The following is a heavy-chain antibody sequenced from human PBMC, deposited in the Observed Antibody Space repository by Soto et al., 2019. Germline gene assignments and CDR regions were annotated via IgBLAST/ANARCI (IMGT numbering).Heavy chain of an antibody. J-gene: IGHJ4*02. V-gene: IGHV1-69*08. CDR3: AREEYYYGSGAFFDY. Sequence: QVQLVQSGAEVKKPGSSVEVCCKASGGTFSSYTMSWVRQAPGQGLEWMGRIIPILGIANYAQKFQGRVTITADKSTSTAYMELSSLRSEDTAVYYCAREEYYYGSGAFFDYWGQGTLVTVSS. CDR1: GGTFSSYT. CDR2: IIPILGIA. D-gene: IGHD3-10*01.